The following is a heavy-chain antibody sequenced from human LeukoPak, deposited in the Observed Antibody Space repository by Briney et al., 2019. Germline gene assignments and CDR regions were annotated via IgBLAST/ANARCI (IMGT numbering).Heavy chain of an antibody. Sequence: ASVKVSCKPSGYTFISYYMHWVRQAPGQGLEWMGWISAYNGNTNYAQKLQGRVTMTTDTSTSTAYMELRSLRSDDTAVYYCARARARGYSGSGGYWGQGTLVTVSS. CDR2: ISAYNGNT. D-gene: IGHD5-12*01. V-gene: IGHV1-18*04. J-gene: IGHJ4*02. CDR3: ARARARGYSGSGGY. CDR1: GYTFISYY.